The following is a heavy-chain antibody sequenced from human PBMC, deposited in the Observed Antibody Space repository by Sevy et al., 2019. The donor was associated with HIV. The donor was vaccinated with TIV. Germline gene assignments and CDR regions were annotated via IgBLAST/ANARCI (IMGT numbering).Heavy chain of an antibody. CDR1: GFTFSSYG. CDR2: ISYDGSNK. D-gene: IGHD3-10*01. V-gene: IGHV3-30*18. J-gene: IGHJ6*02. Sequence: GGSLRLSCAASGFTFSSYGMQWVRQAPGKGLEWVAVISYDGSNKYYADSVKGRFTISRDNSKNTLYLQMNSLRAEDTAVYYCAKETGGLLWFGESVWGQGTTVTVSS. CDR3: AKETGGLLWFGESV.